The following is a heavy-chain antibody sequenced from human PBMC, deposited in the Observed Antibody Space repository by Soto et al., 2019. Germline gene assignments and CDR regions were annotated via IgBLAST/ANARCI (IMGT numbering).Heavy chain of an antibody. CDR2: IWYDGSNK. CDR1: GFTFSSYG. CDR3: ARDPHPYRYSSSWYLYNWFDP. J-gene: IGHJ5*02. V-gene: IGHV3-33*01. Sequence: PGGSLRLSCAGSGFTFSSYGMHWVRQAPGKGLEWVAVIWYDGSNKYYADSVKGRFTISRDNSKNTLYLQMNSLRAEDTAVYYCARDPHPYRYSSSWYLYNWFDPWGQGTLVTVSS. D-gene: IGHD6-13*01.